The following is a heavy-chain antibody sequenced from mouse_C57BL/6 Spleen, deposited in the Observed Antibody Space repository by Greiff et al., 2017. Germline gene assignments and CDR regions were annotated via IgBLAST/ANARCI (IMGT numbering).Heavy chain of an antibody. J-gene: IGHJ3*01. D-gene: IGHD2-5*01. V-gene: IGHV5-17*01. CDR3: ARTYYSNYEFAY. CDR2: ISSGSSTI. CDR1: GFTFSDYG. Sequence: EVKVIESGGGLVKPGGSLKLSCAASGFTFSDYGMHWVRQAPEKGLEWVAYISSGSSTIYYADTVKGRFTISRDNAKNTLFLQMTSLRSEDTAMYYCARTYYSNYEFAYWGQGTLVTVSA.